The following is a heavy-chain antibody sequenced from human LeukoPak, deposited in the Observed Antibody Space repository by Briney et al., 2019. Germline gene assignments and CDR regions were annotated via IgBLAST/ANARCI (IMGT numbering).Heavy chain of an antibody. Sequence: PGRSLRLSCAASGFTFSSYAMSWVRQAPGKGLEWVSAISGSGGSTYYADSVKGRFTISRDNSKNTLYPQMNSLRAEDTAVYYRAKESHYYDSSGYFDYWGQGTLVTVSS. CDR2: ISGSGGST. CDR1: GFTFSSYA. V-gene: IGHV3-23*01. CDR3: AKESHYYDSSGYFDY. J-gene: IGHJ4*02. D-gene: IGHD3-22*01.